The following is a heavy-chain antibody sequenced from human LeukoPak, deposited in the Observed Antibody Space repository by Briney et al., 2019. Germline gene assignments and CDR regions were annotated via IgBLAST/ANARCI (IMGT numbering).Heavy chain of an antibody. Sequence: GGSLRLSCAASGFIVSSNYMSWVRQAPGKGLEWVSVLYSGGGTYYADSVKGRFTISRDNSKNTLYLQMNSLRAEDTALYYCARKSASGNYPLDYWGQGTLVTVSS. CDR2: LYSGGGT. V-gene: IGHV3-53*01. CDR3: ARKSASGNYPLDY. D-gene: IGHD3-10*01. J-gene: IGHJ4*02. CDR1: GFIVSSNY.